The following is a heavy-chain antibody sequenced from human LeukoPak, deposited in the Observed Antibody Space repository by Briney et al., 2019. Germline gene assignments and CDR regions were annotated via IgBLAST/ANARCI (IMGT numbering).Heavy chain of an antibody. J-gene: IGHJ4*02. CDR2: ISGSGGST. CDR3: AKGRAMAPSYSDY. CDR1: GFTFSSYA. Sequence: SGGSLRLSCAASGFTFSSYAMSWVRQAPGKGLEWVSAISGSGGSTYYADSVKGRFTISRDNSKNTLYLQMNSLRAEDTAVYYCAKGRAMAPSYSDYWGQGTLVTASS. V-gene: IGHV3-23*01. D-gene: IGHD5-18*01.